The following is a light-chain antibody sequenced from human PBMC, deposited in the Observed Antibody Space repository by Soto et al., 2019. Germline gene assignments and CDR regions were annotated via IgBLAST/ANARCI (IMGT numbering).Light chain of an antibody. CDR3: FSATSTSDVL. J-gene: IGLJ2*01. CDR2: EVS. CDR1: SSDVGAYNY. V-gene: IGLV2-14*01. Sequence: QSALTQPASVSGSPGQSITISCTGTSSDVGAYNYVSWYQQHPGKAPKLIIFEVSDRPSGVSNRFSGSKSGNTASLTISGLQAEDEADYYCFSATSTSDVLFGEGTKLTVL.